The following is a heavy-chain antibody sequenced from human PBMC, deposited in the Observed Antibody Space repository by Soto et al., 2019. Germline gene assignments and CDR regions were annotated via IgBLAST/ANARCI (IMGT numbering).Heavy chain of an antibody. D-gene: IGHD4-17*01. CDR1: GGSISGIVYY. J-gene: IGHJ4*02. Sequence: SETQCLTCTVSGGSISGIVYYWGRIRQPPGKGLEWIGNIYYSGSTYYNPSLKSRVTISVDTSKNQFSLKLNSMTAADTAVYYCASFYGDYVSYWGQGTLVTVSS. V-gene: IGHV4-39*01. CDR3: ASFYGDYVSY. CDR2: IYYSGST.